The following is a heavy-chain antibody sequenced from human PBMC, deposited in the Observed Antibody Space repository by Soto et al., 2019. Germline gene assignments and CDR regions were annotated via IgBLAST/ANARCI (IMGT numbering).Heavy chain of an antibody. CDR3: ATKGRGPCAGDCLPHCCYSYYGMDV. V-gene: IGHV3-23*01. J-gene: IGHJ6*02. CDR1: GFTFSSYA. CDR2: ISGSGGST. Sequence: EVQLLESGGGLVQPGGSLRLSCAASGFTFSSYAMSWVRQAPGKGLEWVSAISGSGGSTYYADSVKGRFTISRDNSKNTLYLQMNRLRVEDTALYYCATKGRGPCAGDCLPHCCYSYYGMDVWGRGTTVTVSS. D-gene: IGHD2-21*02.